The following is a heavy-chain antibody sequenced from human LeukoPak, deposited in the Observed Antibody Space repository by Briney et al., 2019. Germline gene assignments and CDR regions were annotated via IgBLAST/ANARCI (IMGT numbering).Heavy chain of an antibody. Sequence: GRSLRLSCAASGFSFADATMHWVRQVPGKGLEWVSGINWNGGSTGYADSVKGRFTISRDNAKNSLYLQMNSLRAEDTALYYCARDLELGGSPFDYWGQGTLVTVSS. D-gene: IGHD1-26*01. V-gene: IGHV3-20*04. CDR2: INWNGGST. CDR1: GFSFADAT. J-gene: IGHJ4*02. CDR3: ARDLELGGSPFDY.